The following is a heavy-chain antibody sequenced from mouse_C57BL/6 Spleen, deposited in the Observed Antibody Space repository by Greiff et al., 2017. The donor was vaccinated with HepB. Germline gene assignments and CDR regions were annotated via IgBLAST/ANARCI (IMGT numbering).Heavy chain of an antibody. V-gene: IGHV14-4*01. J-gene: IGHJ3*01. CDR1: GFNIKDDY. CDR3: TTVAPFAY. Sequence: EVQLQESGAELVRPGASVKLSCTASGFNIKDDYMHWVKQRPEQGLEWIGWIDPENGDTEYASKFQGKATITADTSSNTAYLQLSSLTSEDTAVYYCTTVAPFAYWGQGTLVTVSA. CDR2: IDPENGDT. D-gene: IGHD1-1*02.